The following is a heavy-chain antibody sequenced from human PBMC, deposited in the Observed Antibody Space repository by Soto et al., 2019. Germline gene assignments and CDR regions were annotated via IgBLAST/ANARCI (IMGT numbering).Heavy chain of an antibody. D-gene: IGHD2-15*01. CDR2: IFLSGST. V-gene: IGHV4-30-2*01. CDR3: ARVVVVAAMLWFDP. Sequence: SATLSLTCDVSGGSINSGGYSWSWIRQPPGKGLEWIGYIFLSGSTYYNPSLKIRVTISVDRSKNQFSPKLSSVTAADTAVYYCARVVVVAAMLWFDPWGQGTLVTVS. CDR1: GGSINSGGYS. J-gene: IGHJ5*02.